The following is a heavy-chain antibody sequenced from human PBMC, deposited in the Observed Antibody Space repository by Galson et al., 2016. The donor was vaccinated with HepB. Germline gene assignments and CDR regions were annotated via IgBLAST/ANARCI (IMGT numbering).Heavy chain of an antibody. CDR3: ARNTDYNYFDP. V-gene: IGHV4-31*03. D-gene: IGHD5-18*01. Sequence: TLSLTCTVSGASISSGRYYWSWIRQRPGRGLEWIGYIYYSGTTYYNPSLESRITITVDTSRNQFSLKLTSVTAADTAVYFRARNTDYNYFDPWGQGTQVTVSS. CDR2: IYYSGTT. J-gene: IGHJ5*02. CDR1: GASISSGRYY.